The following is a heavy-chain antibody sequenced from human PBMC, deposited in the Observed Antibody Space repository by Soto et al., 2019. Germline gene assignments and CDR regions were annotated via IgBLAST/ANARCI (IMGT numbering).Heavy chain of an antibody. D-gene: IGHD6-13*01. CDR2: IYHSGST. CDR1: GDSISSGYH. V-gene: IGHV4-38-2*01. Sequence: PSETLSLTCAVSGDSISSGYHWAWIRQPPGKGLEWIASIYHSGSTYYNPSLRSRVTSSVDTSKNQFSLKVSSVTAADTAVYYCARRLFSSTWPSYFDYWGEGTLVTVSS. CDR3: ARRLFSSTWPSYFDY. J-gene: IGHJ4*02.